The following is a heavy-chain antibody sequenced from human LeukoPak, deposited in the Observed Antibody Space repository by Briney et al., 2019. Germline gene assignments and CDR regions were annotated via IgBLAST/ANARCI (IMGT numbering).Heavy chain of an antibody. CDR3: AKGDVYYDDNRGYYRDYFHY. CDR2: IWFDRTKT. J-gene: IGHJ4*02. Sequence: GRSLRLSCAASGFPYSTFGVHLVRQAPGKGLEWVALIWFDRTKTYYADSVKGRFTISRDNSKNTVYLEMNNLRAEDTAVYYCAKGDVYYDDNRGYYRDYFHYWGQGTLVTVSS. V-gene: IGHV3-33*03. D-gene: IGHD3-22*01. CDR1: GFPYSTFG.